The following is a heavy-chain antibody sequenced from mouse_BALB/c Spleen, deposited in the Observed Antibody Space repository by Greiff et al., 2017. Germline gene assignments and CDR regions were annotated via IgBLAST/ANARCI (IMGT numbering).Heavy chain of an antibody. CDR3: ARRWPYYAMDY. J-gene: IGHJ4*01. D-gene: IGHD2-3*01. V-gene: IGHV1-80*01. Sequence: VQLQQSGAELVRPGSSVKISCKASGYAFSSNWMNWVKQRPGQGLEWIGQIYPGDGDTNYNGKFKGKATLTADKSSSTAYMQLSSLTSEDSAVYFCARRWPYYAMDYWGQGTSVTVSS. CDR1: GYAFSSNW. CDR2: IYPGDGDT.